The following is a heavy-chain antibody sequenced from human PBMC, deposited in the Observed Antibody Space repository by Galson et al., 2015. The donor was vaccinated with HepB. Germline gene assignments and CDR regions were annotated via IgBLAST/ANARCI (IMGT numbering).Heavy chain of an antibody. V-gene: IGHV3-23*01. J-gene: IGHJ6*02. CDR2: ISGSGGST. Sequence: SLRLSCAASGFTFSSYAMSWVRQAPGKGLEWVSAISGSGGSTYYADSVKGRFTISRDNSKNTLYLQMNSLRAEDTAVYYCANLVATNYYYYYYGMDVWGQGTTVTVSS. CDR1: GFTFSSYA. D-gene: IGHD5-12*01. CDR3: ANLVATNYYYYYYGMDV.